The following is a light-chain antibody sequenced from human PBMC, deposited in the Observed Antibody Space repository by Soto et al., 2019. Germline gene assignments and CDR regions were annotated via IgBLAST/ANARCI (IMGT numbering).Light chain of an antibody. CDR2: DAS. CDR3: QQRSYWPPLT. Sequence: TVMTQSPATLSVSPGERATLSCRASQSVSSSYLAWYQQKPGQAPRLLIYDASNRATGIPDRFSGSGSGTDFTLTISSLEPEDFAIYFCQQRSYWPPLTFGGGTKVDI. J-gene: IGKJ4*01. V-gene: IGKV3D-20*02. CDR1: QSVSSSY.